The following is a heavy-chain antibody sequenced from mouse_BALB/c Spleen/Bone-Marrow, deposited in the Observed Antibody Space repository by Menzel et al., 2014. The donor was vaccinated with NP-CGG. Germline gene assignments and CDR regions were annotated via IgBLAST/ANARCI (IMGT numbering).Heavy chain of an antibody. Sequence: VQLQQYAAELLKPRALVKISCKATGYTFSSYWIEWVKQRPGHGLEWIGEILPRSGDTNYNEKFKDKATFTADTSSNTAYMQCSSLTSRDSAVKFCARKFDGCYYAMGERGQGTSVGVCS. J-gene: IGHJ4*01. CDR3: ARKFDGCYYAMGE. CDR2: ILPRSGDT. D-gene: IGHD2-3*01. CDR1: GYTFSSYW. V-gene: IGHV1-9*01.